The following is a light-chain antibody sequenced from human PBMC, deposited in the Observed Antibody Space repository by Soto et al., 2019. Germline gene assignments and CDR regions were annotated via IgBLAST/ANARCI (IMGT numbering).Light chain of an antibody. CDR2: DAS. V-gene: IGKV3-20*01. CDR1: QSVSSNY. Sequence: IVLTQSPGTLSLSPWERGALSCRASQSVSSNYVAWYQQKPGQAPRLLIYDASSRATGIPDRFSGSGSGTDFTLTISRLEPEDFAMYYCQQYSSSRTFGQGTKVDI. J-gene: IGKJ1*01. CDR3: QQYSSSRT.